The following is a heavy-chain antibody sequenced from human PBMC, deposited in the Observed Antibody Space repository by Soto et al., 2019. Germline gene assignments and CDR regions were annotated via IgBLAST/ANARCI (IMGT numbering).Heavy chain of an antibody. CDR2: VYSTGGV. CDR1: GDSIGRFY. J-gene: IGHJ6*02. CDR3: ARDLSGTGLDI. D-gene: IGHD1-26*01. Sequence: QLQLHESGPGLVKPSETLSLTCNVSGDSIGRFYWSWIRQSAGKGLEWIGRVYSTGGVTYNPALKGRVTISLDRSNNHVSLEMNSVTAADTAVYFCARDLSGTGLDIWGRGTRVGVSS. V-gene: IGHV4-4*07.